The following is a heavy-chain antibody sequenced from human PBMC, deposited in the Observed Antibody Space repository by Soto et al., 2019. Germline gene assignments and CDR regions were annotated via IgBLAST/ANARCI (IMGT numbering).Heavy chain of an antibody. CDR2: IKTDGSII. V-gene: IGHV3-74*01. CDR3: ARRRQGAWYFDL. Sequence: EVQLVESGGGLVQPGGSLRLSCAASGFSFSSYWMHWVSQVPGKGLVWVSRIKTDGSIITYADSVEGRFTISRDNAKNTLYLQMNTLRAEDTAVYYCARRRQGAWYFDLWGRGTLVSVSA. CDR1: GFSFSSYW. D-gene: IGHD3-16*01. J-gene: IGHJ2*01.